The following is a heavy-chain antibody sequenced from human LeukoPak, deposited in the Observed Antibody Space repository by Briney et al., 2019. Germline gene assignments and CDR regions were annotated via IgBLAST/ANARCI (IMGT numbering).Heavy chain of an antibody. CDR2: IYYSGST. J-gene: IGHJ6*03. V-gene: IGHV4-39*01. D-gene: IGHD3-16*02. CDR1: GGSITSSNYY. Sequence: SETLSLTCTVSGGSITSSNYYWGWIRQPPGKGLEWIGSIYYSGSTYYNPSLKSRLTISVDTSKNQFSLKLSSVTAADTAVYYCASLVAYSYYVDVWGKGTTVTVSS. CDR3: ASLVAYSYYVDV.